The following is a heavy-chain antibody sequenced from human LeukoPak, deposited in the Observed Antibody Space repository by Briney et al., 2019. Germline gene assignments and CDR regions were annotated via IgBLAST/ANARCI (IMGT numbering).Heavy chain of an antibody. CDR3: ARVFDS. Sequence: SETLSLTCTVSGGSVSSSDYYWGWIRQPPGKGLEWIGDIFYIGKTNYNPSLKSRVTISVDTSKNQFSLKLTSVTAAGTAVYYCARVFDSWGQGTLVTVSS. CDR2: IFYIGKT. CDR1: GGSVSSSDYY. V-gene: IGHV4-39*07. J-gene: IGHJ4*02.